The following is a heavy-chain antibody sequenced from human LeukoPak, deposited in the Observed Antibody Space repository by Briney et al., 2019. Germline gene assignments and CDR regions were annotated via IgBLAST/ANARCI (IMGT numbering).Heavy chain of an antibody. CDR3: ARDTIPYCYMDV. V-gene: IGHV4-61*02. J-gene: IGHJ6*03. CDR1: GGSISSGSYY. CDR2: IYTSGST. Sequence: SQTLSLTCTVSGGSISSGSYYWSWIRQPAGKGLEWIGRIYTSGSTNYNPSLKSRVTISVDTSKNQFSLKLSSVTAADTAVYYCARDTIPYCYMDVWGKGTTVTVSS. D-gene: IGHD3-3*01.